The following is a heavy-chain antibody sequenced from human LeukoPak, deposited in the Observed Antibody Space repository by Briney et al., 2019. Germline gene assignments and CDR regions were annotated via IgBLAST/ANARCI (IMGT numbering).Heavy chain of an antibody. CDR3: AKTSDFWSGYLDY. CDR2: ISGSGGST. V-gene: IGHV3-23*01. J-gene: IGHJ4*02. CDR1: GFSFSSYA. Sequence: PGGSLRLSCAASGFSFSSYAMSWVRQAPGKGLEWVSAISGSGGSTYYADSVKGRFTISRDNSKNTLYLQMNSLRAEDTAVYYCAKTSDFWSGYLDYWGQGTLVAVSS. D-gene: IGHD3-3*01.